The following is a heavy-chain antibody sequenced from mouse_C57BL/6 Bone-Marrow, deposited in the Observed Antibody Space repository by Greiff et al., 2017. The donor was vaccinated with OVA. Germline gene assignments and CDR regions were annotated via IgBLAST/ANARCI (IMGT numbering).Heavy chain of an antibody. CDR2: IRSKRSNYAT. V-gene: IGHV10-3*01. D-gene: IGHD1-1*01. CDR3: VRDWLDGSSYDYAMDY. J-gene: IGHJ4*01. CDR1: GFTFNTYA. Sequence: EVMLVESGGGLVQPKGSLKLSCAASGFTFNTYAMHWVRQAPGKGLEWVARIRSKRSNYATYYADSVKDRFTISRDDSQSMLYLQMNNLKTEDTAMYYCVRDWLDGSSYDYAMDYWGQGTSVTVSS.